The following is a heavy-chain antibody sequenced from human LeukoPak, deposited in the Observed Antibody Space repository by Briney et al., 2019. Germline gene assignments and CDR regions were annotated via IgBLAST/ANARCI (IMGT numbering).Heavy chain of an antibody. CDR3: ARDTAHCSGGSCYSRGLDAFDI. CDR2: IYYSGST. CDR1: GGSISSYY. J-gene: IGHJ3*02. Sequence: SETLSLTCTVSGGSISSYYWSWIRQPPGKGLEWIGYIYYSGSTNYNPSLTSRVTISVDTSKNQFSLTLSSVTAADTAVYYCARDTAHCSGGSCYSRGLDAFDIWGQGTMVTVSS. V-gene: IGHV4-59*01. D-gene: IGHD2-15*01.